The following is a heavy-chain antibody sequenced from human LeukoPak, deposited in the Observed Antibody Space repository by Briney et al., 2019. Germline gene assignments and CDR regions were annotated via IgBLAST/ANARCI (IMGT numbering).Heavy chain of an antibody. CDR3: AKGMXSRATNFDC. D-gene: IGHD1-26*01. V-gene: IGHV3-23*01. CDR2: ISPSNISS. CDR1: GLTFSNYA. Sequence: GGSLRLSCAASGLTFSNYAISWVRQAPGKGLEWVSSISPSNISSYYADSVRGRFTISRDNSKNTLYLQMNSLRAEDTAVYYCAKGMXSRATNFDCWGQGTLVSVSS. J-gene: IGHJ4*02.